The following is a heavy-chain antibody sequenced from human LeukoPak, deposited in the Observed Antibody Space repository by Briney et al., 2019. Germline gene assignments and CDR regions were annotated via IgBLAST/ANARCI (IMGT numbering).Heavy chain of an antibody. Sequence: SETLSLTCTVSGGSIRSYSWSWIRQPPGRGLEWIGYIYYSGSTNYNPSLKSRVTISVDTSKNQFSLKLSSVTAADTAVYYCATSRLDYYYYYMDVWGKGTTVTVSS. V-gene: IGHV4-59*12. CDR1: GGSIRSYS. CDR3: ATSRLDYYYYYMDV. CDR2: IYYSGST. J-gene: IGHJ6*03.